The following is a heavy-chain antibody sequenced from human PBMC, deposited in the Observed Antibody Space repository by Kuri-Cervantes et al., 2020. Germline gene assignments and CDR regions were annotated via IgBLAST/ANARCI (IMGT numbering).Heavy chain of an antibody. J-gene: IGHJ3*02. CDR2: INSDGSST. D-gene: IGHD6-19*01. CDR1: GFTFSSYW. V-gene: IGHV3-74*01. Sequence: GGSLRLSCAASGFTFSSYWMHWVRQAPGKGLVWVSRINSDGSSTSYADSVKGRFTISRDNAKNTLYLQMNSLRAEDTAVYYCARDRLRLVSDDAFDIWGQGTMVTVSS. CDR3: ARDRLRLVSDDAFDI.